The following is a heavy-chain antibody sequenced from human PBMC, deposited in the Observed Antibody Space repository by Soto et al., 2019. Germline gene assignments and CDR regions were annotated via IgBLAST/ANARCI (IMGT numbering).Heavy chain of an antibody. CDR1: GGSISSGDYY. CDR3: ARDWNRQNFDS. Sequence: SETLSLTCTVSGGSISSGDYYWSWIRQPPGKGLEWIGYIYYSGSTYYNPSLKSRVAISVDTSKNQFSLRLSSVTAADTAVYYCARDWNRQNFDSWGQGTLVTVSS. V-gene: IGHV4-30-4*01. D-gene: IGHD1-1*01. J-gene: IGHJ4*02. CDR2: IYYSGST.